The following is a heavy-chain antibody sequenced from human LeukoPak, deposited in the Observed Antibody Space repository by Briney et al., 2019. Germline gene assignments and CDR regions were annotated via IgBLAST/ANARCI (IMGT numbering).Heavy chain of an antibody. CDR3: ARSPIIVLRFLEWSTLRDYYYYGMDV. CDR2: IYYSGST. V-gene: IGHV4-59*01. J-gene: IGHJ6*02. Sequence: SETLSLTCTVSGGSISNYYWSWIRQPPGKGLEWIGYIYYSGSTNYNPSLKSRVTISVDTSKNQFSLKLSSVTAADTAVYYCARSPIIVLRFLEWSTLRDYYYYGMDVWGQGTTVTVS. D-gene: IGHD3-3*01. CDR1: GGSISNYY.